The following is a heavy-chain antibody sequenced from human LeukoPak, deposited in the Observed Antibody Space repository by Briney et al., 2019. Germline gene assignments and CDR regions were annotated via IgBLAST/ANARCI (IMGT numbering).Heavy chain of an antibody. D-gene: IGHD6-13*01. CDR2: ISSNGGST. J-gene: IGHJ4*02. CDR1: GFTFSSYA. V-gene: IGHV3-64*01. CDR3: AALEAAAGNY. Sequence: GGSLRLSCAASGFTFSSYAMHWVRQAPGKGLEYVSAISSNGGSTYYANSVKGRFTISRDNSKNTLYLQMGSLRAEDMAVYYCAALEAAAGNYWGQGTLDTVSS.